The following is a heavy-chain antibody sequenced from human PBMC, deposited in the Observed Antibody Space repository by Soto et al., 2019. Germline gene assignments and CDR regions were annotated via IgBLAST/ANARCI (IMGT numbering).Heavy chain of an antibody. CDR1: GGSVSSSSFY. Sequence: PSETLSLTCTVSGGSVSSSSFYWSWIRQPPGKGLEWIGYIYYSGSTNYNPSLRSRVTISVDTSKNQFSLKLSSVTAADTAVYYCARDLYYGSGPLRPDPYHFYGMDVWGQGTTVTVSS. V-gene: IGHV4-61*01. CDR3: ARDLYYGSGPLRPDPYHFYGMDV. J-gene: IGHJ6*02. CDR2: IYYSGST. D-gene: IGHD3-10*01.